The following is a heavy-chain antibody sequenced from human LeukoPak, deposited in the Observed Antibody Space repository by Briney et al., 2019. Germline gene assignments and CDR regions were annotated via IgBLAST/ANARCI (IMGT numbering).Heavy chain of an antibody. D-gene: IGHD5-24*01. CDR1: GGSISSYY. J-gene: IGHJ4*02. V-gene: IGHV4-59*01. Sequence: PSETLSLTCTVSGGSISSYYWSWIRQPPGKGLEWVGYIYYSGSTNYNPSLKSRVTISVDTSKNQFSLKLSSVTAADTAVYYCARGASHPRDGYKIDYWGQGTLVTVSS. CDR2: IYYSGST. CDR3: ARGASHPRDGYKIDY.